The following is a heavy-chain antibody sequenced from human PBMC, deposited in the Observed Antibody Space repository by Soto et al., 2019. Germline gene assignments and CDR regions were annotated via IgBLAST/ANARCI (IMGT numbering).Heavy chain of an antibody. CDR1: GFTLGTYF. J-gene: IGHJ4*02. Sequence: GGGPRLSRAASGFTLGTYFMHWVRPGPGKGLEWVAVIWHDGTNKYYVDSVKGRFTISRDNSKNTLYLQMSSLRADDTAVYYCAREVGDKSGYFDYWGQGTLVTVSS. D-gene: IGHD3-22*01. CDR2: IWHDGTNK. V-gene: IGHV3-33*01. CDR3: AREVGDKSGYFDY.